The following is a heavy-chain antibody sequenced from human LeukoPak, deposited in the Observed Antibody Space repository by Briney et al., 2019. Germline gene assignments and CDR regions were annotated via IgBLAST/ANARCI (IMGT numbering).Heavy chain of an antibody. CDR1: GFTFSSYS. J-gene: IGHJ5*02. CDR2: ISSSSSYI. V-gene: IGHV3-21*01. Sequence: PGGSLRLSCAASGFTFSSYSMNWVRQAPGKGLEWVSSISSSSSYIYYADSVKGRFTISRDNAKNSLYLQMNSLRAEDTAVYYCAREDSIAAAGNWFDPWGQGTLVTVSS. CDR3: AREDSIAAAGNWFDP. D-gene: IGHD6-13*01.